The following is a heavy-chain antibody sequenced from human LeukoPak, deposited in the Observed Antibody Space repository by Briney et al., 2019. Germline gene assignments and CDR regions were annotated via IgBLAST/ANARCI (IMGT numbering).Heavy chain of an antibody. V-gene: IGHV4-59*01. Sequence: SETLSLTCTVSGASISSYFWSWIRQPPGKGLEWIGYIYYSGSTNYNPSLKSRVTISVDTSRNQFSLKLSSVTAADTAVYYRAGGSGSYYSGYDYWGQGTLVTVSS. CDR3: AGGSGSYYSGYDY. J-gene: IGHJ4*02. CDR1: GASISSYF. D-gene: IGHD3-10*01. CDR2: IYYSGST.